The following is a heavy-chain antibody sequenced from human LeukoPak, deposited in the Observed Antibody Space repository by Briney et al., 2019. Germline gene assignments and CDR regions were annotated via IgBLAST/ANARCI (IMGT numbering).Heavy chain of an antibody. J-gene: IGHJ6*02. V-gene: IGHV4-59*08. CDR2: IYYSGST. Sequence: PSETLSLTCTVSGGSISSYYWSWIRQPPGKGLEWIGYIYYSGSTNYNPSLKSRVTISVDTSKNQFSLKLSSVTAADTAVYYCARRGYLAGVDVWGQGTTVTVSS. CDR1: GGSISSYY. CDR3: ARRGYLAGVDV. D-gene: IGHD5-12*01.